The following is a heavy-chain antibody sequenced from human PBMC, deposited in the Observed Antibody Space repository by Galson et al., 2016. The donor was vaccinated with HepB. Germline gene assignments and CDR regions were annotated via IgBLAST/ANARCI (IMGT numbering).Heavy chain of an antibody. Sequence: SLRLSCAASGFTFSTYSMNWVRQAPGKGLEWVSFISITSGYKYYADSVKGRFTISRDNLRNTLYLQLDSLRAEDTALYYCTRDGYNHIAFNIWGRGTMVTVSS. V-gene: IGHV3-21*04. D-gene: IGHD5-24*01. CDR1: GFTFSTYS. CDR2: ISITSGYK. J-gene: IGHJ3*02. CDR3: TRDGYNHIAFNI.